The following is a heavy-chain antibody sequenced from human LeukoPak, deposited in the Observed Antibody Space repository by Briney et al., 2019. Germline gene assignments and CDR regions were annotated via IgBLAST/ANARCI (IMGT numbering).Heavy chain of an antibody. J-gene: IGHJ4*02. CDR3: ARGHDGYSSSWYATPYGY. CDR1: GYAFTSYG. CDR2: ISAYNGNT. D-gene: IGHD6-13*01. V-gene: IGHV1-18*01. Sequence: GASVKVSCKASGYAFTSYGISWVRQAPGQGLEWMGWISAYNGNTNYAQKLQGRVTMTTDTSTSTAYMELRSLRSDDTAVYYCARGHDGYSSSWYATPYGYWGQGTLVTVSS.